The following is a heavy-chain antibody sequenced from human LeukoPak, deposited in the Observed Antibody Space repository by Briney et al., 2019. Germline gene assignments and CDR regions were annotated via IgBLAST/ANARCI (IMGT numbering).Heavy chain of an antibody. J-gene: IGHJ3*02. CDR1: GGSISSSSYY. CDR2: IYYSGST. D-gene: IGHD2-15*01. CDR3: ARERMTPYYQGCDSGGTIDDAFDI. Sequence: PSETLSLTCTVSGGSISSSSYYWGWIRQPPGKGLEWIGSIYYSGSTYYNPSLKSRVTISVDTSKNQFSLKLSSVTAADTAVYYCARERMTPYYQGCDSGGTIDDAFDIWGQGTMVTVSS. V-gene: IGHV4-39*07.